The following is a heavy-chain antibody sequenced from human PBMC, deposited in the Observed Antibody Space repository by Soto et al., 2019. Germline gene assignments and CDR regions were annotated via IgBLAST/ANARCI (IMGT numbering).Heavy chain of an antibody. Sequence: SQTLSLTCAISGDSVSSNSAAWNWIRQSPSRGLEWLGRTYYRSKWYNDYAVSVKSRITINPDTSKNQFSLQLNSVTPEDTAVYYCARGTGDSSSWYVGYYYYYMDVWGKGTTVTVSS. V-gene: IGHV6-1*01. D-gene: IGHD6-13*01. CDR3: ARGTGDSSSWYVGYYYYYMDV. J-gene: IGHJ6*03. CDR1: GDSVSSNSAA. CDR2: TYYRSKWYN.